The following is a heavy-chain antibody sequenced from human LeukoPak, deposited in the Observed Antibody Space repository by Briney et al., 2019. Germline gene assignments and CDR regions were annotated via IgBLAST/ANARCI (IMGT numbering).Heavy chain of an antibody. J-gene: IGHJ4*02. CDR1: GFTFTNYW. CDR2: LKYDGSEK. V-gene: IGHV3-7*01. CDR3: AREWY. Sequence: GGSLRLSCAASGFTFTNYWMSWVRQAPGKGLEWVASLKYDGSEKYYEDTVKGRFTISRDNAKNSLYLQMNSLRAEDTAVYYCAREWYWGQGTLVTVSS.